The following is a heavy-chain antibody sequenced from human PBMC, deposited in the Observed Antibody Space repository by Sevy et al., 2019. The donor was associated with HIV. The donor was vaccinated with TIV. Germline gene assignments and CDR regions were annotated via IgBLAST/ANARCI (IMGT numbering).Heavy chain of an antibody. J-gene: IGHJ4*02. CDR3: AKDDLGSIDY. V-gene: IGHV3-30-3*02. CDR1: GFIFSTSP. D-gene: IGHD3-10*01. Sequence: GESLKISCAASGFIFSTSPMHWVRQAPGKGLECVAILSYDDSDENYADSVKGRFTISRDNSKNTLYLQMNSLRTEDTAVYYCAKDDLGSIDYWGQRTLVTDSS. CDR2: LSYDDSDE.